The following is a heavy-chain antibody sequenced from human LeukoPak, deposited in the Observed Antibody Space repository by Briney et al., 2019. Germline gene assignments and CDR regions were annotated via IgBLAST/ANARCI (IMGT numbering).Heavy chain of an antibody. CDR2: INHSGST. V-gene: IGHV4-34*01. CDR1: GGSFSGYY. CDR3: ASLRGLMVHYYYYMDV. D-gene: IGHD3-10*01. J-gene: IGHJ6*03. Sequence: SETLSLTCAVYGGSFSGYYWSWIRQPPGKGLEWIGEINHSGSTNYNPSLKSRGTITVDTSKNQFSLKLSSVTAADTAVYYCASLRGLMVHYYYYMDVWGKGTTVTISS.